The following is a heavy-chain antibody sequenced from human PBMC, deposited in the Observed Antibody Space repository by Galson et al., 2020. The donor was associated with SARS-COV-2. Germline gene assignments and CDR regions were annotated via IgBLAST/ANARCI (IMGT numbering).Heavy chain of an antibody. CDR2: INPNSGGT. V-gene: IGHV1-2*02. J-gene: IGHJ6*02. CDR1: GYTFTGYY. D-gene: IGHD3-16*01. CDR3: ARDSNLLGLYDYVWGTISGGMDV. Sequence: ASVKVSCKASGYTFTGYYMHWVRQAPGQGLEWMGWINPNSGGTNYAQKFQGRVTMTRDTSISTAYMELSRLRSDDTAVYYCARDSNLLGLYDYVWGTISGGMDVWGQGTTVTVSS.